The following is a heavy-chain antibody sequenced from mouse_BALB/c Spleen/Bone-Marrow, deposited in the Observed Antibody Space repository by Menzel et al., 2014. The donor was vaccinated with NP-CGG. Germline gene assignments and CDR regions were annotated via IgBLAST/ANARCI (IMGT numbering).Heavy chain of an antibody. V-gene: IGHV1-7*01. D-gene: IGHD3-2*01. CDR1: GYTFTNYW. J-gene: IGHJ3*01. CDR3: ARRGDSSGYAFAY. CDR2: INPNTGYT. Sequence: EHLVESGAELAKPGASVKMSCKASGYTFTNYWMHWVKQRPGQGLEWIGYINPNTGYTEYNQKFKDKATVTADKSSSTAYMQLSSLTSEDSAVYYCARRGDSSGYAFAYWGQGTLVTVSA.